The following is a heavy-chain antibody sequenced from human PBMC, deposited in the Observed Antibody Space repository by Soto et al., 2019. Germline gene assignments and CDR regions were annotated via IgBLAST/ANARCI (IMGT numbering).Heavy chain of an antibody. CDR2: ITDTGGDA. CDR3: ARGSTDSYPGSRIIDF. V-gene: IGHV3-23*01. CDR1: GLTFGSRA. D-gene: IGHD3-10*01. J-gene: IGHJ4*02. Sequence: GGSLRLSCVASGLTFGSRAMTWVRQAPGEGLQWVSTITDTGGDAKYADSVRGRFVISRDNSKKTLYLQMTSLTAEDSAMYYCARGSTDSYPGSRIIDFWGRGTLVTVSS.